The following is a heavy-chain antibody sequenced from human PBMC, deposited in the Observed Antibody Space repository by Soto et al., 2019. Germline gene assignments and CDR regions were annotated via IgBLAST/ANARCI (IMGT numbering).Heavy chain of an antibody. D-gene: IGHD2-2*01. CDR2: TYYRSKWYN. CDR1: GDSVSSNSAA. Sequence: SQTLSLTCAISGDSVSSNSAAWNWIRQSPSRCLEWLGRTYYRSKWYNDYAVSVKSRITINPDTSKKQFSLQLNSVTPEDTAVYYCAREAGLVGPENRQNDYYYGMDVWGQGTTVTVSS. CDR3: AREAGLVGPENRQNDYYYGMDV. V-gene: IGHV6-1*01. J-gene: IGHJ6*02.